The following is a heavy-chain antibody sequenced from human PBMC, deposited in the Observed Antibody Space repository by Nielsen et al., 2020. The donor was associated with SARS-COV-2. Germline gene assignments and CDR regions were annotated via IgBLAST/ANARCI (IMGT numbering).Heavy chain of an antibody. CDR2: ISYDGVNK. D-gene: IGHD2-21*02. CDR3: ARDSDCRVNGMDV. J-gene: IGHJ6*02. V-gene: IGHV3-30*03. CDR1: GFTFSSYE. Sequence: GESLKISCAASGFTFSSYEMNWVRQAPGKGLEWVAVISYDGVNKFYADSVKGRFTISRDNSKNTLYLQMNSLRAEDSAVYYCARDSDCRVNGMDVWGQGTTVTVSS.